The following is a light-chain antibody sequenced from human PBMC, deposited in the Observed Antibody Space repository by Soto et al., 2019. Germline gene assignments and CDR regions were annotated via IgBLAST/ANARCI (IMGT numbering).Light chain of an antibody. J-gene: IGKJ2*03. CDR3: QQSYITPPYS. V-gene: IGKV1-39*01. CDR1: QSISNY. Sequence: DIQMTQSPSSLSASIGDRVTITCRASQSISNYLNWYQQKPGKAPKLLIYAASSLQSGVPSRFSGSGSGTDFSLTISSLQPEDFATYYCQQSYITPPYSFGQGTKLEI. CDR2: AAS.